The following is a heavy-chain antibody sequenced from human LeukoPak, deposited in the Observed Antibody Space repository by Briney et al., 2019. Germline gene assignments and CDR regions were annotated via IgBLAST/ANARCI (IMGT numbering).Heavy chain of an antibody. V-gene: IGHV1-2*02. CDR1: GYTFTGYY. Sequence: ASVKVSCKASGYTFTGYYMHWARQAPGQGLEWMGWINPNSGGTNYAQKFQGRVTMTRDTSISTAYMELSRLRSDDTAVYYCARDWDSSSWGALDYWGQGTLVTVSS. J-gene: IGHJ4*02. D-gene: IGHD6-13*01. CDR3: ARDWDSSSWGALDY. CDR2: INPNSGGT.